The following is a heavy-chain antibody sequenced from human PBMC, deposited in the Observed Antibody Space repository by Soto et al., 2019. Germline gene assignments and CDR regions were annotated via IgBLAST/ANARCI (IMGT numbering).Heavy chain of an antibody. D-gene: IGHD3-3*01. CDR3: ARVQRGDFWSGYYYDWFDP. V-gene: IGHV1-8*01. Sequence: ASVKVSCKASGYTFTSYDINWVRQATGQGLEWMGWMNPNSGNTGYAQKFQGRVTMTRNTSISTAYMELSSPRSEDTAVYYCARVQRGDFWSGYYYDWFDPWGQGTLVTVSS. CDR2: MNPNSGNT. J-gene: IGHJ5*02. CDR1: GYTFTSYD.